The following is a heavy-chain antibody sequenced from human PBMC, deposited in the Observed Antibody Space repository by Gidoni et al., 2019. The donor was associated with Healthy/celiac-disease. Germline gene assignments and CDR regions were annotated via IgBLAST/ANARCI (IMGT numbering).Heavy chain of an antibody. D-gene: IGHD2-15*01. CDR1: GYTFTSYY. Sequence: QVQLVQSGAEVKKPGASVKVSCKASGYTFTSYYMHWVRQAPGQGLEWMGIINPSCGSTSYAQKFQGRVTMTRDTSTSTVYMELSSLRSEDTAVYYCAREEDIVVVVAATGYFDYWGQGTLVTVSS. J-gene: IGHJ4*02. CDR2: INPSCGST. V-gene: IGHV1-46*01. CDR3: AREEDIVVVVAATGYFDY.